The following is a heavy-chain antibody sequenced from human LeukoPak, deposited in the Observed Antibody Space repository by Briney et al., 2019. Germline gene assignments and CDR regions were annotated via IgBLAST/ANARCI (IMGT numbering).Heavy chain of an antibody. J-gene: IGHJ4*02. CDR1: GGSISSGDYY. V-gene: IGHV4-30-4*01. Sequence: PSETLSLTCTVSGGSISSGDYYWSRIRQPPGKGLEWIGYIYYSGSAYYNPSLTSRLTISLDASKDQFSLKLSSLTAADTAVYYCARGVRLLTIVDYWRQGTLVTVSS. CDR2: IYYSGSA. D-gene: IGHD3-3*01. CDR3: ARGVRLLTIVDY.